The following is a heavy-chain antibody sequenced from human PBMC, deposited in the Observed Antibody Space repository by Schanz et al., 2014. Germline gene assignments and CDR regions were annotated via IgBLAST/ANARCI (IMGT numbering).Heavy chain of an antibody. CDR1: GGTFSSYT. CDR3: VTEKRMESGTWAKAFDI. CDR2: INPSSGTT. J-gene: IGHJ3*02. Sequence: QVQLVQSGAEVMKPGSSVKVSCKASGGTFSSYTINWVRQAPGQGLEWMGKINPSSGTTRIAQNFQGRLTVTRDTSTSTVNMELSSLRSDDTAMYYCVTEKRMESGTWAKAFDIWGQGTWVTVSS. V-gene: IGHV1-46*01. D-gene: IGHD3-3*01.